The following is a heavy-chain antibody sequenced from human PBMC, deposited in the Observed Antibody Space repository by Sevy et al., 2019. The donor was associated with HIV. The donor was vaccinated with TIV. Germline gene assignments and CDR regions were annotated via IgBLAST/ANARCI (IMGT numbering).Heavy chain of an antibody. D-gene: IGHD2-8*01. CDR1: GYTFTSYD. CDR3: ARVELLMVYRFLSDYYGMDV. CDR2: MNPNSGNT. J-gene: IGHJ6*02. Sequence: ASVKVSCKASGYTFTSYDINWVRQATGQGLEWMGWMNPNSGNTGYAQKFQGRVTMTRNTSISTAYMELRSLRSEDTAVYYCARVELLMVYRFLSDYYGMDVWGQGTTVTVSS. V-gene: IGHV1-8*01.